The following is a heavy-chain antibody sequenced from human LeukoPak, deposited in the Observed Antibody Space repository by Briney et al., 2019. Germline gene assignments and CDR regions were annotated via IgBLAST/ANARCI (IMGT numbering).Heavy chain of an antibody. CDR1: GFTISSYE. D-gene: IGHD3-22*01. J-gene: IGHJ6*03. CDR2: ISSSGSNI. Sequence: AGSLSLSCAASGFTISSYEMNWVRLAPGKGMGWVSYISSSGSNIYYSDSVMGRVTNYTDHANSTLYLQMIIPRAEDTAVYYCARVLNDSSGYYYSYYYYYYMDVWGKGTAVTVSS. V-gene: IGHV3-48*03. CDR3: ARVLNDSSGYYYSYYYYYYMDV.